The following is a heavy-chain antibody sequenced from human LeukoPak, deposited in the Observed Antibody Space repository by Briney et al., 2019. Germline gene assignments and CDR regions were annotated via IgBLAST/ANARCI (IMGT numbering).Heavy chain of an antibody. CDR2: FDPDDGET. D-gene: IGHD1-26*01. J-gene: IGHJ4*02. CDR1: GYTLTELP. Sequence: ASVKVSCKVSGYTLTELPIHWVRQAPGKGLEWMGGFDPDDGETVYAQMFQGRVTMTEDTSSDTASMELSSLRSEDTAVYYCATGTSGSYYVGIVRTIDYWGQGTLVTVSS. CDR3: ATGTSGSYYVGIVRTIDY. V-gene: IGHV1-24*01.